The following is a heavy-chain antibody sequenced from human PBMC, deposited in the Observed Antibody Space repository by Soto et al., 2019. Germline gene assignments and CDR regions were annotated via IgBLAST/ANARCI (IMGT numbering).Heavy chain of an antibody. J-gene: IGHJ4*02. Sequence: QVQLVQSGAEVKKPGSSVKVSCKASGGTFSSYTISWVRQAPGQGLEWMGRIIPILGIANYAQKFQGRVTITTDKSTSTAYMELSSLRSEDTAVYYCARDRGTVTPYYFDYWGQGTLVTVSS. CDR3: ARDRGTVTPYYFDY. CDR1: GGTFSSYT. D-gene: IGHD4-17*01. V-gene: IGHV1-69*08. CDR2: IIPILGIA.